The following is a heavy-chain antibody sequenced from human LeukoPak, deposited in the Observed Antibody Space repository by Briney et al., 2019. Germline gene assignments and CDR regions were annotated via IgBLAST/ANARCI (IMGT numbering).Heavy chain of an antibody. D-gene: IGHD3-22*01. V-gene: IGHV3-23*01. CDR1: GFTFSSYA. Sequence: GGSLRLSCAASGFTFSSYAMSWVRQAPGKGLEWVSGISGSGDNTYYADSVKGRFTISRDNSKNTLYVQVNSLGTEDTAAYYCAKGSYYVSSGSFYFDYWGQGTLVTVSS. CDR3: AKGSYYVSSGSFYFDY. J-gene: IGHJ4*02. CDR2: ISGSGDNT.